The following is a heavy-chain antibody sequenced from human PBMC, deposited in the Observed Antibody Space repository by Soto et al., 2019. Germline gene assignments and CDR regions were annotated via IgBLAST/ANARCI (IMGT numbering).Heavy chain of an antibody. Sequence: TCAVYGGSFSGYYWSWIRQPPGKGLEWIGEINHSGSTNYNPSLKGRVTISVDTSKNQFSLKLSSVTAADTAVYYCARAWVSGMDVWGQGTTVTVSS. CDR1: GGSFSGYY. CDR2: INHSGST. J-gene: IGHJ6*02. D-gene: IGHD2-21*01. CDR3: ARAWVSGMDV. V-gene: IGHV4-34*01.